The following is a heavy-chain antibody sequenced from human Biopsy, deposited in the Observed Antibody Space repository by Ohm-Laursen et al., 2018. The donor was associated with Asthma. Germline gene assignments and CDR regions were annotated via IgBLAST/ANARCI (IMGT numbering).Heavy chain of an antibody. CDR1: GYSFTDLS. CDR2: HDHEEGGT. Sequence: GSSVKSSGKVSGYSFTDLSLHWVRQALGQGLEWLGGHDHEEGGTVNARRFQGRVTMTEDTSTDTAYMELSSLSSDDTAVYYCASDFPKDYVRYNFQFWGQGTLVTVFS. V-gene: IGHV1-24*01. J-gene: IGHJ4*02. D-gene: IGHD4-17*01. CDR3: ASDFPKDYVRYNFQF.